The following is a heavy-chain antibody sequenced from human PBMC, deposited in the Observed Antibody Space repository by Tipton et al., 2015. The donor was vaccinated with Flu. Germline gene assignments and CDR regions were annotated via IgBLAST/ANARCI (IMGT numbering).Heavy chain of an antibody. D-gene: IGHD2-15*01. Sequence: SLRLSCVVSGFTFSDYGMHWVRQAPGKGVEWVTVISSGATSRYYGDSVKGRFTVSRDNSRNTLYLQMDSATLEDTATYYCAKGATGVVGDGYYFDFWGQGTLVTVSS. V-gene: IGHV3-30*18. CDR2: ISSGATSR. J-gene: IGHJ4*02. CDR3: AKGATGVVGDGYYFDF. CDR1: GFTFSDYG.